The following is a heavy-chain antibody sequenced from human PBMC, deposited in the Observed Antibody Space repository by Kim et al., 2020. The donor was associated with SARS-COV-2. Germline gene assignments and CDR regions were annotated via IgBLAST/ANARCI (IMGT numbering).Heavy chain of an antibody. D-gene: IGHD3-3*01. V-gene: IGHV4-4*02. J-gene: IGHJ5*02. Sequence: LKSRVTISVDKSKNQFSLKLSSVTAADTAVYYCARDRHDFWSGSARFDPWGQGTLVTVSS. CDR3: ARDRHDFWSGSARFDP.